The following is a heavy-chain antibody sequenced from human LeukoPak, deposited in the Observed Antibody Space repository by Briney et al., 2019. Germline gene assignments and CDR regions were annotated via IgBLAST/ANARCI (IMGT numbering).Heavy chain of an antibody. CDR3: ARAANYYDSRGEYYSNY. CDR2: IKRDGSDT. D-gene: IGHD3-22*01. V-gene: IGHV3-7*01. Sequence: PGGSLRLSCAASGFAFSSYWMSWVRQAPGKGLKWVAYIKRDGSDTYYVDSVKGRFTISRDNAKNSLYLQLNSLRAEDTAVYYCARAANYYDSRGEYYSNYWGQGTLVTVSS. J-gene: IGHJ4*02. CDR1: GFAFSSYW.